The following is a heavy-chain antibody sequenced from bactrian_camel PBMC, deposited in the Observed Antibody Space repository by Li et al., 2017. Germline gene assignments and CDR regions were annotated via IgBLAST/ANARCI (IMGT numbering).Heavy chain of an antibody. CDR2: IYSAGGST. CDR1: EYEYSATC. Sequence: VQLVESGGGSVQAGESLRLSCVYEYEYSATCMGWFRQAPGKVRERVASIYSAGGSTYYVDSVKGRFTISRDNAKDTLYLQMNSLKIEDTAVYYCALGSSRQATMTARGKGTQVTVS. J-gene: IGHJ4*01. V-gene: IGHV3S1*01. D-gene: IGHD3*01.